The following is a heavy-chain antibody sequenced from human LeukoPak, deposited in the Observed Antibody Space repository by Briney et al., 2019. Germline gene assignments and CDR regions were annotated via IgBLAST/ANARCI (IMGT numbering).Heavy chain of an antibody. J-gene: IGHJ4*02. V-gene: IGHV4-30-4*01. D-gene: IGHD3-22*01. CDR2: IYYSGST. CDR3: ASAQGYDSSGNYSFDY. CDR1: GGSISSGDYY. Sequence: PSETLSLTCTVSGGSISSGDYYWSWIRQPPGKGLEWIGYIYYSGSTNYNPSLKSRVTISVDTSKNQFSLKLSSVTAADTAVYYCASAQGYDSSGNYSFDYWGQGTLVTVSS.